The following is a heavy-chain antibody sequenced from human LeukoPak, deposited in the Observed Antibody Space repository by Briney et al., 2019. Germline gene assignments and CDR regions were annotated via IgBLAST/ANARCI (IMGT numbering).Heavy chain of an antibody. J-gene: IGHJ6*02. CDR2: INHSGST. CDR1: GGSFSGYY. Sequence: SETLSLTCAVYGGSFSGYYWSWIRQPPGKGLEWIGEINHSGSTNYNPSLKSRVTISVDSSKNQFSLKLSSVTAADTAVYYCARGFTMIDVWGQGTTVTVSS. V-gene: IGHV4-34*01. D-gene: IGHD3-22*01. CDR3: ARGFTMIDV.